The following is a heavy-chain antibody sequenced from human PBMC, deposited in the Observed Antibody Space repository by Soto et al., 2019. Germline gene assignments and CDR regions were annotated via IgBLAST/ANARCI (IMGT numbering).Heavy chain of an antibody. CDR1: EGTFNSYA. CDR3: ASGASRWYPYFFAS. Sequence: QAQVVQSGAEVRKPGSSVKLSCKASEGTFNSYAIAWVRQAPGQGLEWMGGIIPYYNTLNYAQKFQDRVTVTADDSTNTVYMELSSLRSDDTAVYFCASGASRWYPYFFASWAQGTLVTVSS. CDR2: IIPYYNTL. J-gene: IGHJ4*02. D-gene: IGHD6-13*01. V-gene: IGHV1-69*01.